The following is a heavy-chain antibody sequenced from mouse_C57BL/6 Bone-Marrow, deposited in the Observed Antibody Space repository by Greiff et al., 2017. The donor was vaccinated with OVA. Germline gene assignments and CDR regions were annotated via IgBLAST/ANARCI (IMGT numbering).Heavy chain of an antibody. CDR3: ARAYYSNWGYFDV. D-gene: IGHD2-5*01. J-gene: IGHJ1*03. CDR2: IYPYNGVS. CDR1: GYSFTGYY. V-gene: IGHV1-31*01. Sequence: VQLKQSGPELVKPGASVKISCKASGYSFTGYYMHWVKQSHGNILDWIGYIYPYNGVSSYNQKFKGKATLTVDKSSITAYLELRSLTSEDSAVYYCARAYYSNWGYFDVWGTGTTVTVSS.